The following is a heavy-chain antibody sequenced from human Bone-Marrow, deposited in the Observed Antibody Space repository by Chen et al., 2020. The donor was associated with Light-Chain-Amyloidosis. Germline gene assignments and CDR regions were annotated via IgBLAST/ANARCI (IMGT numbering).Heavy chain of an antibody. CDR3: ARRRDGYNFDY. CDR2: VYPDDSDA. CDR1: EYTFPNYW. Sequence: EVQLEQSGPEVKKPGESLKISCKGSEYTFPNYWIGWVRQMPGKGLEWMGVVYPDDSDARYSPSCEGQVTISADKSITTAYLQWRSLKASDTAMYDCARRRDGYNFDYWGQGTLVTVSS. V-gene: IGHV5-51*01. J-gene: IGHJ4*02. D-gene: IGHD5-12*01.